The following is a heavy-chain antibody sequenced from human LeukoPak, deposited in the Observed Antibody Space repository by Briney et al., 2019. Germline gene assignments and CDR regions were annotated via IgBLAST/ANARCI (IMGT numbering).Heavy chain of an antibody. J-gene: IGHJ6*02. CDR3: ARAPYCSGGSCYPRGQDYYYYGMDV. Sequence: SETLSLTCAVYGGSFSGYYWSWIRQPPGKGLEWIGEINHSGSTNYNPSLKSRVTISVDTSKNQFSLKLSSVTAADTAVYYFARAPYCSGGSCYPRGQDYYYYGMDVWGQGTTVTVSS. V-gene: IGHV4-34*01. D-gene: IGHD2-15*01. CDR1: GGSFSGYY. CDR2: INHSGST.